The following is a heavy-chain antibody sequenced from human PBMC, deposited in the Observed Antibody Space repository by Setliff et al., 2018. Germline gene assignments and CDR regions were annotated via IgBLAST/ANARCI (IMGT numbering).Heavy chain of an antibody. J-gene: IGHJ4*02. CDR3: ARVGTGSLLDY. V-gene: IGHV7-4-1*02. D-gene: IGHD1-1*01. CDR1: GYTFNNYA. CDR2: INTDTGNP. Sequence: VKVSCKASGYTFNNYAINWVRQAPGQGLEWMGWINTDTGNPTSAQGFTGRFVFSLDTSVSTAYLQISSLKAEDTALYYCARVGTGSLLDYWGQGTLVTVSS.